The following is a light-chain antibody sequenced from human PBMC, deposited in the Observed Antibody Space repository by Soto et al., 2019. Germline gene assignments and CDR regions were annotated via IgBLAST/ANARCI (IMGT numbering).Light chain of an antibody. CDR1: SSDVGSSNL. J-gene: IGLJ3*02. CDR3: CSYAGSSTWV. Sequence: QSALTQPASVSGSPGQSITISCTGTSSDVGSSNLVSWYQQHPGKAPKLMIYEGSKRPSGVSDRFSGSKPGNTASLTISGLQAEDEGDYYCCSYAGSSTWVFGGGTKLTVL. CDR2: EGS. V-gene: IGLV2-23*01.